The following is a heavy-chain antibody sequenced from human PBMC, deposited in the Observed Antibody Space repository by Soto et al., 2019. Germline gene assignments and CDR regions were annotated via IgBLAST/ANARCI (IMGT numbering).Heavy chain of an antibody. Sequence: QLQLQESGPGLVKPSETLSLTCTVSGGSISSSSYYWGWIRQPPGKGLEWIGSIYYSGSTYYNPSLKSRVTISVDTSKNQFSLKLSSVTAADTAVYYCARRPYGDYVGGVRPMYYFDYWGQGTLVTVSS. CDR1: GGSISSSSYY. V-gene: IGHV4-39*01. J-gene: IGHJ4*02. CDR3: ARRPYGDYVGGVRPMYYFDY. CDR2: IYYSGST. D-gene: IGHD4-17*01.